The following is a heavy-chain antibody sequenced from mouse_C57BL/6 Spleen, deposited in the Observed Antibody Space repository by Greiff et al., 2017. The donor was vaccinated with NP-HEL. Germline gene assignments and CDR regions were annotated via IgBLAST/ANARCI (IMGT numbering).Heavy chain of an antibody. CDR3: ARKLLGYYFDY. J-gene: IGHJ2*01. Sequence: EVQLQQSGPVLVKPGASVKMSCKASGYTFTDYYMNWVKQSHGKSLEWIGVINPYNGGTSSNQKFKGKATLTVDKSSSTAYMELNRLTSEDSAVYYCARKLLGYYFDYWGQGTTLTVSS. CDR2: INPYNGGT. CDR1: GYTFTDYY. D-gene: IGHD2-1*01. V-gene: IGHV1-19*01.